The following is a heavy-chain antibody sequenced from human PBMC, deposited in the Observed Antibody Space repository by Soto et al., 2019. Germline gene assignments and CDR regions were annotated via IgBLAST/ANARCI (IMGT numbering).Heavy chain of an antibody. J-gene: IGHJ4*02. CDR1: GYTFTSYY. CDR2: INPSGGST. CDR3: ASASYDSSGYYYPFDY. Sequence: ASVKVSFKASGYTFTSYYMHWVRQAPGQGLEWMGIINPSGGSTSYAQKFQGRVTMTRDTSTSTVYMELSSLRSEDTAVYYCASASYDSSGYYYPFDYWGQGTLVTVSS. V-gene: IGHV1-46*01. D-gene: IGHD3-22*01.